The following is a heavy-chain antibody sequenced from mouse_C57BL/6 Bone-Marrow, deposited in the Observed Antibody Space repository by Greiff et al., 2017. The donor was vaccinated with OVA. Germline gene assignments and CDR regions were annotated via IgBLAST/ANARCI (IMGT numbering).Heavy chain of an antibody. D-gene: IGHD2-2*01. CDR3: ARGGLRRYAMDY. J-gene: IGHJ4*01. Sequence: QVQLQQPGTELVKPGASVKLSCKASGYTFTSYWMHWVKQRPGQGLEWIGNINPSNGGTNYNEKFKSKATLTVDKSSSTAYMQLSSLTSEDSAVYYGARGGLRRYAMDYWGQGTSVTVSS. V-gene: IGHV1-53*01. CDR1: GYTFTSYW. CDR2: INPSNGGT.